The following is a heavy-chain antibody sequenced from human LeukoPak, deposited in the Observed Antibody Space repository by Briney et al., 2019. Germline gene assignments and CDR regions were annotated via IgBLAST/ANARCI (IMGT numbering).Heavy chain of an antibody. CDR2: INPNSGGT. Sequence: ASVEVSCKASGYTFTGYDMHWVRQAPGQGLEWMGWINPNSGGTNYAQKFQGWVTMTRDTSISTAYMELSRLRSDDTAVYYCARDSGYSSGYDYWGQGTLVTVSS. CDR1: GYTFTGYD. CDR3: ARDSGYSSGYDY. D-gene: IGHD6-19*01. V-gene: IGHV1-2*04. J-gene: IGHJ4*02.